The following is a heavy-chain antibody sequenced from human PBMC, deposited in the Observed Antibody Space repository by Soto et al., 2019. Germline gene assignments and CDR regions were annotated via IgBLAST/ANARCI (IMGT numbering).Heavy chain of an antibody. CDR2: IKQDGSEK. J-gene: IGHJ4*02. D-gene: IGHD2-2*01. Sequence: EVQLVESGGGLVQPGGSLRLSCAASGFTFSGYWMSWVHQAPGKGLEWVANIKQDGSEKYYVDSVKGRFTISRDNAKNSLYLLMNSLRADDTAVYYCAKNNRYCSSTNCFVFDYWGQGTLVTVSS. CDR3: AKNNRYCSSTNCFVFDY. V-gene: IGHV3-7*01. CDR1: GFTFSGYW.